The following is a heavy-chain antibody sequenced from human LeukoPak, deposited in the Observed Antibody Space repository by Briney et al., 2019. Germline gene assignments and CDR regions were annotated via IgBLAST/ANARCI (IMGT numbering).Heavy chain of an antibody. Sequence: SETLSLTCTVSGGSISSYYWSWIRQPPGKGLEWIGYIYYSGSTYYNPSLRSRVTISVDTSKNQFSLKLTSVTAADTAVYYCARDFPSAQSYSSSWSWDYWGQGTLVTVSS. CDR3: ARDFPSAQSYSSSWSWDY. CDR2: IYYSGST. V-gene: IGHV4-59*12. D-gene: IGHD6-13*01. CDR1: GGSISSYY. J-gene: IGHJ4*02.